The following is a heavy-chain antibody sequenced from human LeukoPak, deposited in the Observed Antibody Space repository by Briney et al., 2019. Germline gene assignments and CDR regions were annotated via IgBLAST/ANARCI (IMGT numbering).Heavy chain of an antibody. Sequence: PSETLSLTCAVYGGSFSGYHWSWIRQPPGKGLEWIGEINHSGSTNYNPSLKSRVTISVDTSKNQFSLKLSSVTAADTAVYYCAYCGGDCYRKDAFDIWGQGTMVTVSS. CDR3: AYCGGDCYRKDAFDI. V-gene: IGHV4-34*01. CDR1: GGSFSGYH. D-gene: IGHD2-21*02. J-gene: IGHJ3*02. CDR2: INHSGST.